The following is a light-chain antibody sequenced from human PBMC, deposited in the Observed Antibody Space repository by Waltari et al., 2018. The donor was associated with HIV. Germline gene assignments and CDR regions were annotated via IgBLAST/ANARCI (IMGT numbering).Light chain of an antibody. Sequence: SALTQPPSASGSPGQSVTISCTGTSSDVGASNSVSWYQQHPGTAPKLMIFEVTKRPSGVPDRFSGSKSGNTASLTVSVLQAEDEADYDCSSHAVSSSPVVFGGGTKVTVL. V-gene: IGLV2-8*01. CDR2: EVT. CDR1: SSDVGASNS. J-gene: IGLJ2*01. CDR3: SSHAVSSSPVV.